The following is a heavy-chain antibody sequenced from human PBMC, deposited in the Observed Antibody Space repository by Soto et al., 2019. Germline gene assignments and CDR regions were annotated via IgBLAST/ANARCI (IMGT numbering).Heavy chain of an antibody. J-gene: IGHJ5*02. CDR3: ATVATASYNWFDP. D-gene: IGHD1-1*01. CDR1: GFTFSNHW. Sequence: EVQLVESGGGLVQPGGSLRLSCAASGFTFSNHWMHWVRQAPGKGLVWVSRINADGTTTTYADSVKGRFTISRDNAKSTLYLQMNSLRDEDTAVYYCATVATASYNWFDPWGQGTLVTVSS. CDR2: INADGTTT. V-gene: IGHV3-74*01.